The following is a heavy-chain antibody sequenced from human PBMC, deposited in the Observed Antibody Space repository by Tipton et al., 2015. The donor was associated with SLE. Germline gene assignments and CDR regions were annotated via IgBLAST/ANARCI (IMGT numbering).Heavy chain of an antibody. J-gene: IGHJ3*02. V-gene: IGHV4-39*01. CDR3: ARHYIVEHYDAFDI. CDR1: GGSISSRSYY. CDR2: INYSRNT. D-gene: IGHD3-22*01. Sequence: TLSLTCTVSGGSISSRSYYWGWVRQSPGKGLEWIGSINYSRNTYYESSLKSRVTISVDTSENQFSLKLRSVTATDTAVYYCARHYIVEHYDAFDIWGQGTVVTISS.